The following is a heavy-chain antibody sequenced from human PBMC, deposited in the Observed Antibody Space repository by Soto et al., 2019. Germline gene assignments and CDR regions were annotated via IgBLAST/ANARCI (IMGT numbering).Heavy chain of an antibody. J-gene: IGHJ4*03. CDR1: GFPFSTSA. CDR3: GKYSCSYPFYNDLGL. CDR2: ISGSSDGA. D-gene: IGHD1-26*01. V-gene: IGHV3-23*01. Sequence: EVQLLESGGGLVQPGGSLRLSCAASGFPFSTSAMNWVRQAPGKGLEWVSIISGSSDGAYYSESVKGRFATSRDNSKNTLYLQINSLRAADTAADYCGKYSCSYPFYNDLGLWGQGTPVTVSP.